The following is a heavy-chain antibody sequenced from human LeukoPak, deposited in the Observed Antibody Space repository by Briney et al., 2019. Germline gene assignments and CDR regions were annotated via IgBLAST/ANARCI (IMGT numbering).Heavy chain of an antibody. V-gene: IGHV4-39*07. CDR3: AGGEAATQNYFDY. Sequence: SETLSLTCTVSGGSISSSSYYWGWIRQPPGKGLEWIGSIYYSGSTYYNPSLKSRVTISVDKSKNQFSLKLSSVTAADTAVYYCAGGEAATQNYFDYWGQGTLVTVSS. D-gene: IGHD2-15*01. J-gene: IGHJ4*02. CDR2: IYYSGST. CDR1: GGSISSSSYY.